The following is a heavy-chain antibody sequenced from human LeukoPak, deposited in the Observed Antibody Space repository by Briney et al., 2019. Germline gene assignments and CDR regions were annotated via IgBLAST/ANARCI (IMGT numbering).Heavy chain of an antibody. Sequence: SETLSLTCTVSGYSISSGYHWGWIRQPPGKGLEWIGSIYHSGSTYYNPSLRSRVIISVDLSRNQFSLKLSSVTAADTAVYYCARESVVTGAFDYWGQGTLVTVSS. CDR2: IYHSGST. D-gene: IGHD7-27*01. J-gene: IGHJ4*02. V-gene: IGHV4-38-2*02. CDR3: ARESVVTGAFDY. CDR1: GYSISSGYH.